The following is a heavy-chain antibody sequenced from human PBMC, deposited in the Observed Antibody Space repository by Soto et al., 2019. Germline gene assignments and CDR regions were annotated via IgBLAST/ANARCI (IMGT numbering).Heavy chain of an antibody. Sequence: PGGSLRLSCAASGFTFTCCGMSWVRQAPGKGLEWVSAISGSGGSTYYADSVKGRFTISRDNSKNTLYLQMDSLRAEDTAVYYCAKIPYDSTYYGNFDYWGQGTLVTVSS. J-gene: IGHJ4*02. D-gene: IGHD3-22*01. CDR1: GFTFTCCG. V-gene: IGHV3-23*01. CDR3: AKIPYDSTYYGNFDY. CDR2: ISGSGGST.